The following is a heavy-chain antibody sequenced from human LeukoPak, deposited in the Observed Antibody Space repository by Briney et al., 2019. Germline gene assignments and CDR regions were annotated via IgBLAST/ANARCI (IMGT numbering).Heavy chain of an antibody. CDR1: GFTFSSYW. D-gene: IGHD5-18*01. J-gene: IGHJ4*02. V-gene: IGHV3-23*01. CDR3: AKGRGYSYGYPSDY. Sequence: PGGSLRLSCAASGFTFSSYWMHWVRQAPGKGLEWLSTVSGYGGATYYADSVKGRFTISRDNSKSTLYLQMNSLRGEDTAIYYCAKGRGYSYGYPSDYWGQGTLVTVSS. CDR2: VSGYGGAT.